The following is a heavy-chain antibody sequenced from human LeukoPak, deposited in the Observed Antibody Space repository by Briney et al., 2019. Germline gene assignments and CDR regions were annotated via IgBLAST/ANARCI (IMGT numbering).Heavy chain of an antibody. J-gene: IGHJ4*02. CDR2: ISGSGGST. CDR3: AKFRYVSGSYGTNFDY. CDR1: GFTFSSYG. Sequence: GGTLRLSCAASGFTFSSYGMSRVRQAPGKGLEWVSAISGSGGSTYYADSVKGRFTISRDNSKNTLYLQMNSLRAEDTAVYYCAKFRYVSGSYGTNFDYWGQGTLVTVSS. D-gene: IGHD3-10*01. V-gene: IGHV3-23*01.